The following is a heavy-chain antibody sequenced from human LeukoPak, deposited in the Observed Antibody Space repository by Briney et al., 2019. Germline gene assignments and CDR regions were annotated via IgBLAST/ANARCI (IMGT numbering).Heavy chain of an antibody. CDR2: IAYDGRNL. CDR1: GFTFSSYA. V-gene: IGHV3-30-3*01. CDR3: IIVGATGYYFDY. D-gene: IGHD1-26*01. J-gene: IGHJ4*02. Sequence: GGSLRLSCAASGFTFSSYAMHWVRQAPGKGLEWVAVIAYDGRNLYYAASVKGRFTISRDNSKNTLYVQRNSLRAEDTAVYCCIIVGATGYYFDYWGRGTLVSVSS.